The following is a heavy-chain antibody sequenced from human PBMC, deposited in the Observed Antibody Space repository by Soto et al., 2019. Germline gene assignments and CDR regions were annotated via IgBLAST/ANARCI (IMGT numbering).Heavy chain of an antibody. CDR1: EYSFTSHA. J-gene: IGHJ6*02. Sequence: QAQLVQSGAEVKKPGASVKVSCKASEYSFTSHAMQWVRQAPGQRLEWMGWINAGDGNTKYSQKFQGRLTITRDTSASTAYMELSSLRSEDTAVYYCTRRSAMYGNDVWGQGTTVTVSS. CDR3: TRRSAMYGNDV. D-gene: IGHD6-25*01. CDR2: INAGDGNT. V-gene: IGHV1-3*01.